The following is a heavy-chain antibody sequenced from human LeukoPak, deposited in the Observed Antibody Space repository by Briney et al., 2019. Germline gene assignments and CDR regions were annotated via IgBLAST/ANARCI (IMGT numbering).Heavy chain of an antibody. J-gene: IGHJ6*02. D-gene: IGHD3-10*01. CDR2: LNGGGGDT. CDR3: AKYYYGSGNSYAMDV. CDR1: GFTFSSFA. Sequence: PGGSLRLSCAASGFTFSSFAMSWVRQAPGKGLEWVSALNGGGGDTYYADSVKGRFTISRDNSRSTLNLQMNSLRAEDTAVYYCAKYYYGSGNSYAMDVWGQGTTVTVSS. V-gene: IGHV3-23*01.